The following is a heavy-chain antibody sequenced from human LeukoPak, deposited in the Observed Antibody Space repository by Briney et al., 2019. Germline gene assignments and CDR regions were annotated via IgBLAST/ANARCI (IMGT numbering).Heavy chain of an antibody. Sequence: SETLSLTCTVSGGSISSYYWNWIRQPPRKGLEWIGYIYYSGSTNYNPSLKSRVTISVDTSKNQFSLKLNSVTAADTAVYYCARVEEGYGSGRRENYYYYYMDVWGKGTTVTISS. D-gene: IGHD3-10*01. CDR3: ARVEEGYGSGRRENYYYYYMDV. J-gene: IGHJ6*03. CDR1: GGSISSYY. CDR2: IYYSGST. V-gene: IGHV4-59*01.